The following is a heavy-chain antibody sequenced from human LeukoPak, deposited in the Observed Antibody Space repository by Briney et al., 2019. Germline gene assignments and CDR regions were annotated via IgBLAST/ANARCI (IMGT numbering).Heavy chain of an antibody. Sequence: GGSLRLSCAASGFTFSSYAMSWVRQAPGKGLEWVSAISGSGAGTYYADSVKGRFTISRDNAKNSLYLQMNSLRAEDTAVYYCARAPTYGSGSSFDYWGQGTLVTVSS. V-gene: IGHV3-23*01. J-gene: IGHJ4*02. CDR2: ISGSGAGT. CDR3: ARAPTYGSGSSFDY. CDR1: GFTFSSYA. D-gene: IGHD3-10*01.